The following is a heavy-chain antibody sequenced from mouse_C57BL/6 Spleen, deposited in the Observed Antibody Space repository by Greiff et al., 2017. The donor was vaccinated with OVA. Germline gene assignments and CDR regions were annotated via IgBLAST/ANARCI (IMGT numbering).Heavy chain of an antibody. V-gene: IGHV3-6*01. J-gene: IGHJ4*01. Sequence: EVQLQESGPGLVKPSQSLSLTCSVTGYSITSGYYWNWIRQFPGNKLEWMGYISYDGSNNYNPSLKNRISITRDTSKNQFFLKLNAVTTEDTATYYCAREGGRPMDYWGQGTSVTVSS. D-gene: IGHD3-3*01. CDR2: ISYDGSN. CDR1: GYSITSGYY. CDR3: AREGGRPMDY.